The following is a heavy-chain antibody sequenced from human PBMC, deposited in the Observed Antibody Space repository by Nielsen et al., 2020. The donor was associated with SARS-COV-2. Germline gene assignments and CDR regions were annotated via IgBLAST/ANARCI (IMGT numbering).Heavy chain of an antibody. D-gene: IGHD3-10*01. CDR1: GFTFSNYA. CDR2: ISNTGEIA. V-gene: IGHV3-23*01. J-gene: IGHJ4*02. CDR3: ARDLAYGSGNDY. Sequence: GESLKISCAASGFTFSNYAMSWVRQAPGKGLEWVSSISNTGEIAYSADSVKGRFTISRDNSKNTLYLQMNSLRAEDTAVYYCARDLAYGSGNDYWGQGTLVTVSS.